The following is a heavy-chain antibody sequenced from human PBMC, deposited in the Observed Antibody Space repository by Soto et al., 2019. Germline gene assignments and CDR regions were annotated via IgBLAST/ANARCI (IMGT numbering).Heavy chain of an antibody. Sequence: QVQLVESGGGVVRPGRSLRLSCAASGFTFSSYGMHWVRQAPGKGLEWVAVISYDGSNKYYADSVKGRFTISRDNSKNTLYLQMNSLRAEDTAVYYCAKDLLGDSSSPPRYYYYGMDVWGQGTTVTVSS. CDR1: GFTFSSYG. D-gene: IGHD6-6*01. V-gene: IGHV3-30*18. CDR3: AKDLLGDSSSPPRYYYYGMDV. CDR2: ISYDGSNK. J-gene: IGHJ6*02.